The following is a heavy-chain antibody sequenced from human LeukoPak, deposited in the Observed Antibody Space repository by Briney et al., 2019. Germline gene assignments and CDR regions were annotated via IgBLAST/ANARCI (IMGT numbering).Heavy chain of an antibody. D-gene: IGHD6-19*01. CDR1: GGSISSSY. Sequence: SQTLSLTCTVSGGSISSSYWSWVRQPPGKGLEWIGYIDNSGSTNYNPSLKSRVTISLDTPKGQFSLKLSSVTAADTAVYYCARAPLYSGGSGWSIYYFYAMDVWGQGTTVTVSS. CDR3: ARAPLYSGGSGWSIYYFYAMDV. J-gene: IGHJ6*02. CDR2: IDNSGST. V-gene: IGHV4-59*01.